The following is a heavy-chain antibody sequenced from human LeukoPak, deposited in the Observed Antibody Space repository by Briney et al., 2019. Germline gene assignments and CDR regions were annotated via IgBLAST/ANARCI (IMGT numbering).Heavy chain of an antibody. CDR3: ARLGAYYYDSAGYYYNRYFDY. D-gene: IGHD3-22*01. CDR2: IYHSGST. J-gene: IGHJ4*02. CDR1: GYSISSGYY. V-gene: IGHV4-38-2*01. Sequence: SETLSLTCAVSGYSISSGYYWSWIRQPPGKGLEWIGSIYHSGSTYYNPSLKSRVTISVDTSKNQFSLKLNSVTAADTAVYYCARLGAYYYDSAGYYYNRYFDYWGQGALVTVSS.